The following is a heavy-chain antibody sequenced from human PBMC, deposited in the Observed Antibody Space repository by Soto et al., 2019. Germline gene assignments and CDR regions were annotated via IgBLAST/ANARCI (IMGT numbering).Heavy chain of an antibody. D-gene: IGHD2-2*01. CDR2: ISSNGGST. CDR1: GFTFSSYA. Sequence: GGSLRLSCAASGFTFSSYAMHWVRQAPGKGLEYVSAISSNGGSTYYANSVKGRFTISRDNSKNTLYLQMGSLRAEDMAVYYCARGEYCSSTSCYESAWYYYYYMDVWGKGTTVTVSS. V-gene: IGHV3-64*01. J-gene: IGHJ6*03. CDR3: ARGEYCSSTSCYESAWYYYYYMDV.